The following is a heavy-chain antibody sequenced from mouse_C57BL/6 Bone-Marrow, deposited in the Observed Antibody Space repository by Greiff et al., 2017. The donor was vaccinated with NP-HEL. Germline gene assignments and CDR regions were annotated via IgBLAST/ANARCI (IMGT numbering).Heavy chain of an antibody. CDR2: ISDGGSYT. CDR1: GFTFSSYA. J-gene: IGHJ3*01. CDR3: SRGGLMMVTAWFAY. V-gene: IGHV5-4*03. D-gene: IGHD2-3*01. Sequence: EVMLVESGGGLVKPGGSLKLSCAASGFTFSSYAMSWVRQTPEKRLEWVATISDGGSYTYSPDNVKCRFTISRDNAKNNLYLQMSHLKSEDTAMYYCSRGGLMMVTAWFAYWGQGALVTVSA.